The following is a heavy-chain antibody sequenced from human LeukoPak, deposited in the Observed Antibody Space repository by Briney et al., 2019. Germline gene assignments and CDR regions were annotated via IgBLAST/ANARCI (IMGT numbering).Heavy chain of an antibody. D-gene: IGHD3-22*01. CDR1: GGPFSGYY. CDR3: ARDRPSNYYDSSGSRWHHAFDI. CDR2: INHSEST. J-gene: IGHJ3*02. V-gene: IGHV4-34*01. Sequence: SETLSLTCAVYGGPFSGYYWSWIREPPGKGLEWIGEINHSESTNYNPSLKSRVTISVDTSKNQFSLKLNSVTAADTAVYYCARDRPSNYYDSSGSRWHHAFDIWGQGTMVTVSS.